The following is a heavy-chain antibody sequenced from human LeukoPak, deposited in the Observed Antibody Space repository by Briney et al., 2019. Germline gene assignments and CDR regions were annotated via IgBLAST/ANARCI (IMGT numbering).Heavy chain of an antibody. CDR2: ISYDGNNK. V-gene: IGHV3-30*18. CDR1: GFTFSDHY. Sequence: GGSLRLSCAGSGFTFSDHYMHWVRQAPGKGLEWVAVISYDGNNKYYADSVKGRFTISRDNSKNTLYLQMDNLRAEDTAVYYCAKYQRQWLPKGGFDYWGQGTLVTVSS. J-gene: IGHJ4*02. D-gene: IGHD6-19*01. CDR3: AKYQRQWLPKGGFDY.